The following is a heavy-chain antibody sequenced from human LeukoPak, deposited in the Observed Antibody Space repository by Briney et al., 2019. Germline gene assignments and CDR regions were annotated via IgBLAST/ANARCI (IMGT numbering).Heavy chain of an antibody. D-gene: IGHD3-22*01. Sequence: SETLSPTCSVYGGSISSYYWSWIRQPPGKGLEWIGYIYYSGSTNYNPSLKSRVTISVDTSKNQFSLKLSSVTAADTAVYYCARAIYYYDSSGYFDWGQGTLVTVSS. CDR1: GGSISSYY. CDR2: IYYSGST. J-gene: IGHJ4*02. V-gene: IGHV4-59*01. CDR3: ARAIYYYDSSGYFD.